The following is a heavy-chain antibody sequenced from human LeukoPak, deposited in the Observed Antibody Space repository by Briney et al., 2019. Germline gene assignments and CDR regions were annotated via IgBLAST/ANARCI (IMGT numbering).Heavy chain of an antibody. J-gene: IGHJ5*02. CDR2: INAGNGNT. Sequence: GASVKVSCKASGYTFTCYAMHWVRQAPGQRLEWMGWINAGNGNTKYSQKFQGRVTITRDTSASTAYMELSSLRSEDTAVYYCARDVWGVILAFDPWGQGTLVTVSS. CDR1: GYTFTCYA. V-gene: IGHV1-3*01. CDR3: ARDVWGVILAFDP. D-gene: IGHD3-16*02.